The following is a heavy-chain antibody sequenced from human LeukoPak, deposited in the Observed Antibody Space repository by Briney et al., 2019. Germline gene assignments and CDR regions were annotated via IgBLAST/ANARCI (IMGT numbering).Heavy chain of an antibody. D-gene: IGHD3-22*01. CDR3: ASSSGYYYGKYFDY. Sequence: PGGSLRLSCAASGFTFSSYAMHWVRQAPGKGLEYVSAISSNGGSTYYANSVKGRFTISRDNSKNTLYLQMGSLRAEDMAVYYCASSSGYYYGKYFDYWGQGTLVTVSS. CDR1: GFTFSSYA. V-gene: IGHV3-64*01. CDR2: ISSNGGST. J-gene: IGHJ4*02.